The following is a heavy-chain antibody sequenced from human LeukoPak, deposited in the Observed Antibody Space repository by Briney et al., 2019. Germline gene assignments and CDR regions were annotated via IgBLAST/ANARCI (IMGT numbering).Heavy chain of an antibody. CDR3: ARGVDYDFWSGYSPGYFDY. CDR2: IKSKTDGGTT. D-gene: IGHD3-3*01. Sequence: GGSLRLSCAASGFTFSNAWMSWVRQAPGKGLEWVGRIKSKTDGGTTDYAAPVKGRFTISRDDSKNTLYLQMDSLRAEDMAVYYCARGVDYDFWSGYSPGYFDYWGQGTLVTVSS. J-gene: IGHJ4*02. V-gene: IGHV3-15*01. CDR1: GFTFSNAW.